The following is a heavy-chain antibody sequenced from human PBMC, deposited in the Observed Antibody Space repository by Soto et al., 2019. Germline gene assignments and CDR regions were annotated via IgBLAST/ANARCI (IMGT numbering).Heavy chain of an antibody. CDR2: ISSSGYI. CDR1: GFNFNSYT. Sequence: EVQLVESGGGLVKPGGSLRLSCAASGFNFNSYTINWVRQAPGKRLEWLSSISSSGYIFSTDSVRGRFAISRDNAKNAAYLQINGLRAEDTAVYFCARDCSGGSCYPGMDVWGQGTTVTVSS. D-gene: IGHD2-15*01. V-gene: IGHV3-21*01. CDR3: ARDCSGGSCYPGMDV. J-gene: IGHJ6*02.